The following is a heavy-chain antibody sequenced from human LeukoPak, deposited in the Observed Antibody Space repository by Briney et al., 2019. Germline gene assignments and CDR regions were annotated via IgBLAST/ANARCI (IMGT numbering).Heavy chain of an antibody. Sequence: SETLSLTCTVSGGSISSYYWSWIRQPPGKGLEWIGYIYYSGSTNYNPSLKSRVTISVDTSKNQFSLKLSSVTAADTAVYYCARYSSGRGGWFDPWGRGTLVTVSS. CDR2: IYYSGST. D-gene: IGHD6-19*01. J-gene: IGHJ5*02. CDR1: GGSISSYY. CDR3: ARYSSGRGGWFDP. V-gene: IGHV4-59*01.